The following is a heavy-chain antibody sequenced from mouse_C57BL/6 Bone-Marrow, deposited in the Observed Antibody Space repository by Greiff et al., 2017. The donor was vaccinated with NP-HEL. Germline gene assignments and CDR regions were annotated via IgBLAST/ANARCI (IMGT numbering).Heavy chain of an antibody. J-gene: IGHJ1*03. CDR3: TGFYGNYARVDV. V-gene: IGHV1-5*01. CDR2: IYPGNSDT. CDR1: GYTFTSYW. Sequence: VQLQQSGTVLARPGASVKMSCKTSGYTFTSYWMHWVKQRPGQGLEWIGAIYPGNSDTSYNQKFKGKAKLTAVTSASTAYMELSSLTNEDSAVYYCTGFYGNYARVDVWGTGTTVTVSS. D-gene: IGHD2-1*01.